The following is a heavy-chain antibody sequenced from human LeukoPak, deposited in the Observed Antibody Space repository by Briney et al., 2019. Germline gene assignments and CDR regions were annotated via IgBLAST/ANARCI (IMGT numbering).Heavy chain of an antibody. J-gene: IGHJ2*01. CDR1: GGSISSSNW. CDR3: ARGLTGDLEDWYFDL. D-gene: IGHD7-27*01. V-gene: IGHV4-4*02. CDR2: IYHSGST. Sequence: SGTLSLTCAVSGGSISSSNWWSWVRQPPGKGLEWIGEIYHSGSTNYNPSLKSRATISVDTSKNQFSLKLSSVTAADTAVYYCARGLTGDLEDWYFDLWGRGTLVTVSS.